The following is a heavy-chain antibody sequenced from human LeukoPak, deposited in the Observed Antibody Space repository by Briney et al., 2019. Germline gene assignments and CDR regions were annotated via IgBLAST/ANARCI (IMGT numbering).Heavy chain of an antibody. CDR2: IHDDGRT. Sequence: SETLSLTCSVSGGSMSDSITWGWVRQPPGKGLEWLANIHDDGRTAPNPSLRSRLTISQDRSKNQFSLKVSSVTAADTAFYYCAKVLTAAGLDLWGQGILVTVTS. V-gene: IGHV4/OR15-8*01. D-gene: IGHD6-25*01. CDR3: AKVLTAAGLDL. J-gene: IGHJ5*02. CDR1: GGSMSDSIT.